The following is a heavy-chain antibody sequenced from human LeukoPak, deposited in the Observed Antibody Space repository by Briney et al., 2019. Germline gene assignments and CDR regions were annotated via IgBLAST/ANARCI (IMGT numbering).Heavy chain of an antibody. Sequence: SETLSLTCSVSGFSISRGFYWGWIRQPPGKGLEWIATIYHTGSTYYNSSLRSRVTISVDTSKNQFSLRLSSVTAADTAIYYCASPRAERSTWYAVDYWGQGTLVTVSA. CDR1: GFSISRGFY. D-gene: IGHD6-13*01. CDR3: ASPRAERSTWYAVDY. J-gene: IGHJ4*02. CDR2: IYHTGST. V-gene: IGHV4-38-2*02.